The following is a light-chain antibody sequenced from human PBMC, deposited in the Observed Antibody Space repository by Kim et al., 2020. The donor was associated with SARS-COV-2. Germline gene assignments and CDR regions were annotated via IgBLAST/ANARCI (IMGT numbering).Light chain of an antibody. Sequence: QSITISCTGTSSDVGGYNYVSWYQQHPGKAPKLMIYEVSNRPSGVSTRFSGSKSGNTASLTISGLQAEDEADYYCSSYTSSSFYVFGTGTKVTVL. V-gene: IGLV2-14*01. CDR1: SSDVGGYNY. J-gene: IGLJ1*01. CDR2: EVS. CDR3: SSYTSSSFYV.